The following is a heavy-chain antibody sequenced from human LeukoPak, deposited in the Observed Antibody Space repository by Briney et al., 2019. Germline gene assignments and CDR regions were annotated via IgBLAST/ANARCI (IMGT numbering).Heavy chain of an antibody. D-gene: IGHD6-6*01. CDR3: AKDSLEAARNFDY. Sequence: PGGSLRLSCAASGFIFNRYEMNWVRQAPGKGLEWLSYISSSGSVTYYADSVKGRFTISRDNSKNSLYLQMNSLRTEDTALYYCAKDSLEAARNFDYWGQGTLVTVSS. V-gene: IGHV3-48*03. J-gene: IGHJ4*02. CDR2: ISSSGSVT. CDR1: GFIFNRYE.